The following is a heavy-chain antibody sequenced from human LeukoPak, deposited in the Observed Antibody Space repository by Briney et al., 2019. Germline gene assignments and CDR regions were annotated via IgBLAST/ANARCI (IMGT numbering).Heavy chain of an antibody. CDR2: IHDSGST. J-gene: IGHJ5*02. CDR1: GGPISSSNNY. CDR3: ARGFGAGNYYYGWFDP. Sequence: HPSETLSLTCTVAGGPISSSNNYWGWIRQTPGKGLEWIGFIHDSGSTYYNPSLKSRVSISRDMSKNQLSLMLSSVTAADTAVYYCARGFGAGNYYYGWFDPWGQGALVSVSS. D-gene: IGHD3-10*01. V-gene: IGHV4-30-4*08.